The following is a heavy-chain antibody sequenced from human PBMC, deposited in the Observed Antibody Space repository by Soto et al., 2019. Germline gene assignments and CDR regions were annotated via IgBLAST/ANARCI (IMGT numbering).Heavy chain of an antibody. J-gene: IGHJ4*02. CDR1: GFFFSSYT. D-gene: IGHD6-19*01. Sequence: EVQLLESAGGLVQPGGSLRLSCVGSGFFFSSYTMTWVRQAPGKGLEWVSSFSATSENTYYEDSVRGRFTISRDNSKNTRFLRMNSRTAGDTAMYYCAKARDQQWVRLPFDYWGQGILVIVSS. V-gene: IGHV3-23*01. CDR2: FSATSENT. CDR3: AKARDQQWVRLPFDY.